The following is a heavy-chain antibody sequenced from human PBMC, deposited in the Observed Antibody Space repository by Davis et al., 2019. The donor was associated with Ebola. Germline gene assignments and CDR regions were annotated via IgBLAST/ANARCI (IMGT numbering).Heavy chain of an antibody. D-gene: IGHD3-3*01. V-gene: IGHV4-34*01. CDR1: GGSFSGYY. CDR2: INHSGST. Sequence: SETLSLTCAVYGGSFSGYYWSWIRQPPGKGLEWIGEINHSGSTNYNPSLKSRVSISVDSSKNQFSLKLDSVTAADTAVYYCARANTIFGVVPYYYMDVWGKGTTVTVSS. J-gene: IGHJ6*03. CDR3: ARANTIFGVVPYYYMDV.